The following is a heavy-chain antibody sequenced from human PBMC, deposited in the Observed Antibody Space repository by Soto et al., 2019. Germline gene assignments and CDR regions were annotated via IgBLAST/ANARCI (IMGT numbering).Heavy chain of an antibody. Sequence: SLRLSCSASGFNFAAYTMSWVRLTPGKGLEWVGFIRRIAYGGTTDYAASVKGRFTISRDDSRKIVYLQMSRLKIEGTAVYYCSRSLAIDFDSWGQGTLGTVS. CDR2: IRRIAYGGTT. CDR1: GFNFAAYT. CDR3: SRSLAIDFDS. J-gene: IGHJ4*02. V-gene: IGHV3-49*04.